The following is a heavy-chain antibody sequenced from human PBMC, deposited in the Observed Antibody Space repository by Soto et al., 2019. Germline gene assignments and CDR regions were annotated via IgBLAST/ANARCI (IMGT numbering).Heavy chain of an antibody. CDR3: ARDAATVTRDYYYYYGMDV. Sequence: SVKVSCKASGGTFSSYAISWVREAPGQGLEWMGGIIPIFGTANYAQKFQGRVTITADESTSTAYMELSSLRSEDTAVYYCARDAATVTRDYYYYYGMDVWGQGTTVTVSS. V-gene: IGHV1-69*13. D-gene: IGHD4-17*01. CDR1: GGTFSSYA. J-gene: IGHJ6*02. CDR2: IIPIFGTA.